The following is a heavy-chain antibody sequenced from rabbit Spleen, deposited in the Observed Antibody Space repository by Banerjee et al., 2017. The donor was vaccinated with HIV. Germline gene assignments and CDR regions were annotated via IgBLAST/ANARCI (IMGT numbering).Heavy chain of an antibody. D-gene: IGHD4-1*01. CDR3: ARDGYSSGWGIILYYFNL. Sequence: QSLEESGGDLVKPGGTLTLTCKASGIDFSGYYYMCWVRQAPGKGLEWIACINMVTGKNVYASWAKGRFIMSRTSSTKVTLQMTSLTAADTATYFCARDGYSSGWGIILYYFNLWGPGTLVTVS. CDR1: GIDFSGYYY. CDR2: INMVTGKN. V-gene: IGHV1S40*01. J-gene: IGHJ4*01.